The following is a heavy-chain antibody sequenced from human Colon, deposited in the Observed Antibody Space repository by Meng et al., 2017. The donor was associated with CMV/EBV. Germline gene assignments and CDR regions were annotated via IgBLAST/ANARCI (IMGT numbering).Heavy chain of an antibody. D-gene: IGHD3-16*01. CDR3: ARGGGFLHGSMVHFDS. J-gene: IGHJ4*02. V-gene: IGHV4-34*01. Sequence: GGGVGGGRGGWIRQSPGSGGGGIGEINQGGGMNCKPSLGSRVTISVDRSKNQFSLRLSSVTAADTAVYYCARGGGFLHGSMVHFDSWGQGTLVTVSS. CDR2: INQGGGM. CDR1: GGGVGGGR.